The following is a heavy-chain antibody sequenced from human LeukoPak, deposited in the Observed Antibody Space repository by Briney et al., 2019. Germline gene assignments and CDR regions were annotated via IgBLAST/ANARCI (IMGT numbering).Heavy chain of an antibody. V-gene: IGHV4-34*01. CDR2: INHSGST. D-gene: IGHD3-10*01. CDR3: ARGLVGSGSTLFDY. CDR1: GGSFSGYY. Sequence: SETLSLTCAVYGGSFSGYYWSWIRQPPGKGLEWIGEINHSGSTNYNPSLKSRVTISVDTPKNQFSLKLSSVTAADTAVYYCARGLVGSGSTLFDYWGQGTLVTVSS. J-gene: IGHJ4*02.